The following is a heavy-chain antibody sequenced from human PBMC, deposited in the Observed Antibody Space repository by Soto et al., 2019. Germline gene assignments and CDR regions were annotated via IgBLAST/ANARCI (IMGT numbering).Heavy chain of an antibody. CDR3: ARRPGDSYGYYYYGMDV. V-gene: IGHV5-51*01. CDR1: GCSFTSYW. J-gene: IGHJ6*02. Sequence: GESLKISCKGSGCSFTSYWIGWVRQMPGKGLEWMGIIYPGDSDTRYSPSFQGQVTISADKSISTAYLQWSSLKASDTAMYYCARRPGDSYGYYYYGMDVWGQGTTVTVSS. D-gene: IGHD5-18*01. CDR2: IYPGDSDT.